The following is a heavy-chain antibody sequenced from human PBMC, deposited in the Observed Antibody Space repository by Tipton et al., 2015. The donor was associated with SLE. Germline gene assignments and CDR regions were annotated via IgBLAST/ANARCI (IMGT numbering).Heavy chain of an antibody. D-gene: IGHD2-21*01. CDR1: GFTFDDYT. Sequence: SLRLSCAASGFTFDDYTMHWVRQAPGKGLEWVSLISWDGGSTYYADSVKGRFTISRDNSKNSLYLQMNSLRTEDTALYYCAKDRGSEAYCGGDCYFDYWGQGTLVTVSS. CDR3: AKDRGSEAYCGGDCYFDY. V-gene: IGHV3-43*01. J-gene: IGHJ4*02. CDR2: ISWDGGST.